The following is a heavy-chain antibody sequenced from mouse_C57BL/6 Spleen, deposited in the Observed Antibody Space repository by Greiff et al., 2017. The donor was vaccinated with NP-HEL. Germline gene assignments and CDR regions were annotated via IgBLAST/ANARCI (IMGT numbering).Heavy chain of an antibody. D-gene: IGHD1-1*01. CDR1: GYTFTSSW. V-gene: IGHV1-7*01. J-gene: IGHJ3*01. CDR2: INPSSGYT. CDR3: ARGGSSSRFAY. Sequence: VQLQQSEAELAKPGASVKLSCKASGYTFTSSWMHWVKQRPGPGLEWIGYINPSSGYTKYNQKFKDKATLTADKSSSTAYMQLSSLTYEDSAVYYCARGGSSSRFAYWGQGTLVTVSA.